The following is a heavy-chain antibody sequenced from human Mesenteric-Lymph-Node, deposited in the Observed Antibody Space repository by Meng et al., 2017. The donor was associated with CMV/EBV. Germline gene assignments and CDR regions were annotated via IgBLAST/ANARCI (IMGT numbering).Heavy chain of an antibody. Sequence: GESLKISCAASGFTFSDYYMSWIRQAPGKGLEWVSYISSSGSTIYYADSVKGRFTISRDNAKNSLYLQMNSLRAEDTAVYYCATTERTTVTTRASYGMDVWGQGTTVTVSS. D-gene: IGHD4-11*01. V-gene: IGHV3-11*04. CDR1: GFTFSDYY. J-gene: IGHJ6*02. CDR3: ATTERTTVTTRASYGMDV. CDR2: ISSSGSTI.